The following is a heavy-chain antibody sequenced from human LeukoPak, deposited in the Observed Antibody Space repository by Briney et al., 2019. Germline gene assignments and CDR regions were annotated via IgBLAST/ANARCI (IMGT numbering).Heavy chain of an antibody. J-gene: IGHJ4*02. D-gene: IGHD1-20*01. Sequence: ASVKVSCKASGYTFTSYGISWVRQAPGQGLEWMGWISAYNGNTNYAQKLQGRVTMTTDTSTSTAYMELSRLRSDDTAVYYCARDPDNWITEDYWGQGTLVTVSS. CDR2: ISAYNGNT. CDR3: ARDPDNWITEDY. CDR1: GYTFTSYG. V-gene: IGHV1-18*01.